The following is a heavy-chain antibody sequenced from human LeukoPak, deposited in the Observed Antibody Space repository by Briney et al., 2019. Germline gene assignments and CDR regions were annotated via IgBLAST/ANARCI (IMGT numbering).Heavy chain of an antibody. CDR3: ARGNWKQQLVRPFRY. Sequence: ASVKVSCKASGYTFTSYDINWVRQATGQGLEWMGWMNPNSGNTGYAQKFQGRVTMTRNTSISTAYMELSSLRSEDTAVYYYARGNWKQQLVRPFRYWGQGTLVTVSS. CDR2: MNPNSGNT. CDR1: GYTFTSYD. D-gene: IGHD6-13*01. V-gene: IGHV1-8*01. J-gene: IGHJ4*02.